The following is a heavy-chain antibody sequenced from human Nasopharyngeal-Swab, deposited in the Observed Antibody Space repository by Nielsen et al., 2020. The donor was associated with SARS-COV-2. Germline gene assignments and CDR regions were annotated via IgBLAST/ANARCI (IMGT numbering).Heavy chain of an antibody. CDR3: AKDIAKHFDY. D-gene: IGHD6-13*01. CDR1: GFTFSSYA. CDR2: ISGSGGST. Sequence: GESLKISCAASGFTFSSYAMSWVRQAPGKGLEWVSAISGSGGSTYYADSVKGRFTISRDNSKNTLYLQMNSLRAEGTAVYYCAKDIAKHFDYWGQGTLVTVSS. J-gene: IGHJ4*02. V-gene: IGHV3-23*01.